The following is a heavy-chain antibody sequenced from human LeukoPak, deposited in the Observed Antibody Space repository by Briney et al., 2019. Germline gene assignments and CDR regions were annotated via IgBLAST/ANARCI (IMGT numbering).Heavy chain of an antibody. CDR3: AREILYDSTGYYL. CDR1: GGSFSGYY. V-gene: IGHV4-34*01. Sequence: SETLSLTCAVYGGSFSGYYWGWIRQPPGKGLEWIGSIYYSGSTYYNPSLKSRVTISIDTSKNQFSLRLRSVTAADTAVYYCAREILYDSTGYYLWGQGTVVTVSS. J-gene: IGHJ4*02. D-gene: IGHD3-22*01. CDR2: IYYSGST.